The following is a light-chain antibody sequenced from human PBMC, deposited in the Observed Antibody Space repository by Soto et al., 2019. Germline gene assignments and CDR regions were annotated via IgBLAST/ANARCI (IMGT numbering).Light chain of an antibody. CDR1: QSVSSN. CDR2: GAS. J-gene: IGKJ1*01. V-gene: IGKV3-15*01. CDR3: QQYGSSPPT. Sequence: EIVMTQSRATLSVSPGERATLSCRASQSVSSNLAWYQQKPGQAPRLLIYGASTRATGIPARFSGSGSGTDFTLTINRLEPEDFALYYCQQYGSSPPTFGQGTKVDIK.